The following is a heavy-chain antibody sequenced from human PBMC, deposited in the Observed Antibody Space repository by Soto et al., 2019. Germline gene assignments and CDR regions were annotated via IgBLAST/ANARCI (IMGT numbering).Heavy chain of an antibody. CDR3: AKDKPGTTSFDY. J-gene: IGHJ4*02. V-gene: IGHV3-23*01. D-gene: IGHD1-1*01. CDR1: GFTISSNA. CDR2: ISDRGDTT. Sequence: LRLSCAASGFTISSNAMCWVRQAPGKGLEWVSAISDRGDTTHYADSVKGRFTISRDTSKNTLSLHLNALRADDTAVYYCAKDKPGTTSFDYWGQGSLVTVSS.